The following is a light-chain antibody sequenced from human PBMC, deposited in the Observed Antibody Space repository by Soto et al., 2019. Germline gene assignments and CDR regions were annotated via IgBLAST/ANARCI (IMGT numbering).Light chain of an antibody. CDR3: QQYSKWRT. Sequence: EIVMTQSPVTLSVSPGERATLSCRASQSVSNNLAWYQQRPGQAPRLLIYDASTRATGIPARITGSGSGTEFTLTISSLQSGDFAVYYCQQYSKWRTFGQGTKVEIK. CDR1: QSVSNN. CDR2: DAS. J-gene: IGKJ1*01. V-gene: IGKV3-15*01.